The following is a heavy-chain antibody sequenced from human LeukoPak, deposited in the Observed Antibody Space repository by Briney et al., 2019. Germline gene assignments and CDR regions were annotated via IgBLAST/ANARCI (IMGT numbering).Heavy chain of an antibody. Sequence: SETLSLTCTVSGGSISSSTYYWGWIRQPPGKGLEWIGNIYYSGSTYYNPSLKSRVTISVDTSKNQFSLKLSSVTAADTAVYYCARGLRGYSYGRRTSYYMDVWGKGTTVTVSS. V-gene: IGHV4-39*07. D-gene: IGHD5-18*01. J-gene: IGHJ6*03. CDR3: ARGLRGYSYGRRTSYYMDV. CDR1: GGSISSSTYY. CDR2: IYYSGST.